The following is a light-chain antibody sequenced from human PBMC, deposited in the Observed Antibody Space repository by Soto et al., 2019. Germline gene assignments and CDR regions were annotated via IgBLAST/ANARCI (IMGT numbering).Light chain of an antibody. J-gene: IGKJ1*01. CDR1: QSVSSD. Sequence: EIVMTQSPATLSLSPGERATLSCRASQSVSSDLAWYQQKPGQAPRLLIYGESTRATGIPDRFSGSGSGTELNLTISSLQPDDFATYYCQHYNSYSEAFGQGTKVDIK. CDR3: QHYNSYSEA. V-gene: IGKV3-15*01. CDR2: GES.